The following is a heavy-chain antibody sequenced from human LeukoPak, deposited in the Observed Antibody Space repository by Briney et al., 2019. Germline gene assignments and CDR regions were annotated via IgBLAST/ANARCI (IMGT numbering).Heavy chain of an antibody. CDR2: ISSSSSYI. V-gene: IGHV3-21*04. J-gene: IGHJ3*02. D-gene: IGHD3-9*01. CDR3: ARTYFDILTGYHKSFDAFDI. CDR1: GFTFSSYS. Sequence: PGGSLRLSCAASGFTFSSYSMNWVRQAPGKGLEWVSSISSSSSYICYADSVKGRFTISRDNAKNSLYLQMNSLSAEDTAVYYCARTYFDILTGYHKSFDAFDIWGHGTMVTVSS.